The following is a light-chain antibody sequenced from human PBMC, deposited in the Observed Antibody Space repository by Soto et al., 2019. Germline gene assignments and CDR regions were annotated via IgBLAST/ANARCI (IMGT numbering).Light chain of an antibody. J-gene: IGLJ2*01. V-gene: IGLV2-14*01. CDR3: TSYTSGRTLV. CDR2: EVT. CDR1: SSDVGAYNY. Sequence: QSALTQPASVSGSPGQSITVSCTGTSSDVGAYNYVSWYQQHPGKAPKLMIYEVTNRPSGVSNRFSGSKSGDTASLTISGLKDEDEADYYCTSYTSGRTLVFGGGTK.